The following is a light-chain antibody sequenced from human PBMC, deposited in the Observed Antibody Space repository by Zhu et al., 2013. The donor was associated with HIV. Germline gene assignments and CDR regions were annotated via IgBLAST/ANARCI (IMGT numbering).Light chain of an antibody. CDR2: AAS. Sequence: DIQMTQSPSSVSASVGDRVTITCRASQGIGSWLAWYQQRPGKAPKLLIYAASSLQSGVSSRFSGSGSGTDFTLTITSLQAEDFATYFCQQTNSLPYTFGQGTKVDIK. V-gene: IGKV1-12*01. J-gene: IGKJ2*01. CDR1: QGIGSW. CDR3: QQTNSLPYT.